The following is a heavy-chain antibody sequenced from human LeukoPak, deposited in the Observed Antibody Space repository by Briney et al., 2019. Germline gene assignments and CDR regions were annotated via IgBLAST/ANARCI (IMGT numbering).Heavy chain of an antibody. CDR3: AKAPLRSCTGARCYALDA. J-gene: IGHJ6*04. Sequence: GRSLRLSCVAYGFTARTYAMSSGRQTPWMGLEWVSAISGSDPGTYHADSVKGRFTISRDNSTNTLYLQMNNLRAEDTAIYFCAKAPLRSCTGARCYALDAWGKGTTVSVSS. V-gene: IGHV3-23*01. D-gene: IGHD2-8*02. CDR2: ISGSDPGT. CDR1: GFTARTYA.